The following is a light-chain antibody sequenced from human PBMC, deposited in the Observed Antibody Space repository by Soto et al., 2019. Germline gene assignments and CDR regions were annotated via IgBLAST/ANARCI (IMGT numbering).Light chain of an antibody. V-gene: IGKV1-39*01. CDR1: QNIGTH. Sequence: DVQMTQSPSSLSASVGDRVTISCRASQNIGTHLNWYQHKPGRAPKLLIYAASTLQSEVPSRFSGSGSGTDFTLTIGGLHPEDFATYSCQQSHSSPLTFDGGTKVEIK. CDR3: QQSHSSPLT. J-gene: IGKJ4*01. CDR2: AAS.